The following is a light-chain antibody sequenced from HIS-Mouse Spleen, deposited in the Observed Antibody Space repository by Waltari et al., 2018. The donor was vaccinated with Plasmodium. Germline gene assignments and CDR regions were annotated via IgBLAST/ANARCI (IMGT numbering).Light chain of an antibody. J-gene: IGLJ3*02. CDR1: ALPKKY. V-gene: IGLV3-10*01. CDR3: YSTDSSGNHRV. Sequence: SYELTQPPSVSVSPGQTARITCSGDALPKKYAYWYQQKSGQAPVRVIYEDSKRPSGCPERFSGSSSGTMATLTISGAQVEDEADYYCYSTDSSGNHRVFGGGTKLTVL. CDR2: EDS.